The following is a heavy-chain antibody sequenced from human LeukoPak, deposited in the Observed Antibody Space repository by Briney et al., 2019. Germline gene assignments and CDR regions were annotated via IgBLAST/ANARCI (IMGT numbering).Heavy chain of an antibody. J-gene: IGHJ6*02. D-gene: IGHD4-17*01. Sequence: LGGSLRLSCAASGFTFSSYSMNWVRQAPGKGLEWVSYISSSSSTIYYADSVKGRFTISRDNAKNSLYLQMNSLRAEDTAVYYCARETTVTTNDPSAYYGMDVWGQGTTVTVSS. CDR1: GFTFSSYS. V-gene: IGHV3-48*04. CDR3: ARETTVTTNDPSAYYGMDV. CDR2: ISSSSSTI.